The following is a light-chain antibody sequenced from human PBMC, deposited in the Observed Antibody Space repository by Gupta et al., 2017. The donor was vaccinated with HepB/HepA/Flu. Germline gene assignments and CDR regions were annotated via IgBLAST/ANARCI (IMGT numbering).Light chain of an antibody. V-gene: IGLV2-11*01. CDR2: DVS. CDR3: CTYSAKSFV. Sequence: QSALTQPRSVSGSPVQTITISCTGSASDIGDSLYVSWYQQHSGEPPRLIIFDVSQRPSGVPNRFSGSRTANTASLTISGLQPDDEAHYHCCTYSAKSFVFGMGT. CDR1: ASDIGDSLY. J-gene: IGLJ1*01.